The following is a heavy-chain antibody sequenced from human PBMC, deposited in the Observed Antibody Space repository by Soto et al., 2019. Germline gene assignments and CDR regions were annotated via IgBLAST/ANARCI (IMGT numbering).Heavy chain of an antibody. CDR2: IGWDGGNT. V-gene: IGHV3-43*01. Sequence: EVQLVESGGVVVKPGESLRISCAASGFMFEDYAMNWVRQAPGKGLEWVSLIGWDGGNTYYADSVKGRFTISRDNSKDSLYLQMNSLRIEDTALYYCTKAAGVAGTGTWDNWGQGTLVTVSS. CDR1: GFMFEDYA. CDR3: TKAAGVAGTGTWDN. D-gene: IGHD6-13*01. J-gene: IGHJ4*02.